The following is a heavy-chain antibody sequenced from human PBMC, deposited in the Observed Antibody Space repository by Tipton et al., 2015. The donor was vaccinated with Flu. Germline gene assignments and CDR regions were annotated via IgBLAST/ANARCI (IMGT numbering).Heavy chain of an antibody. CDR2: MYHSGST. CDR3: AALEESWAVTPGGIAY. D-gene: IGHD3-16*01. J-gene: IGHJ4*02. CDR1: GYSISSGYY. V-gene: IGHV4-38-2*01. Sequence: TLSLTCAVSGYSISSGYYWGWIRQSPGKGLEWIGSMYHSGSTYYNPSLKSRVTISIDTSKNQFSLKLSSVTAADTAVYYCAALEESWAVTPGGIAYWGQGTLVTVSS.